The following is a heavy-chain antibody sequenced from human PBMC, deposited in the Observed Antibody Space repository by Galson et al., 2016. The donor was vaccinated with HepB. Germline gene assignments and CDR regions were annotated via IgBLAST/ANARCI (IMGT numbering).Heavy chain of an antibody. V-gene: IGHV3-21*01. D-gene: IGHD3-10*01. J-gene: IGHJ6*02. CDR2: ITDSGSNI. Sequence: SLRLSCAVSGFSFTTSTMNWVRQAPGKGLEWVASITDSGSNIYYADSMKGRFTISRDNAKTSLYLQMNGLRADDTAVYYCAYNQNYGAGVYWFYGMDVWGQGTTVTVAS. CDR1: GFSFTTST. CDR3: AYNQNYGAGVYWFYGMDV.